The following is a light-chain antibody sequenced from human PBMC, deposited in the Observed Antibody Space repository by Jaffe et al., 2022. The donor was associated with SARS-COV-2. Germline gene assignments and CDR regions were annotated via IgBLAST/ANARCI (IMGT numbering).Light chain of an antibody. CDR2: HSS. V-gene: IGKV3-20*01. J-gene: IGKJ2*01. CDR1: QSVRDSY. Sequence: EIVLTQSPGTLSLSPGERATLSCRASQSVRDSYLAWYQQKPGQAPRLLIYHSSTRATDIPDRFSGSGSGTDFALTISRLEPEDFAVFYCQQYGTSPRTFGQGTKLEIK. CDR3: QQYGTSPRT.